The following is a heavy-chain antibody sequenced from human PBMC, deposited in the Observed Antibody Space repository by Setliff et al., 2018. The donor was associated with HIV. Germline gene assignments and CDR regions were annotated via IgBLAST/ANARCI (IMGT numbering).Heavy chain of an antibody. Sequence: KTSETLSLTCAVSGYPISSGHYWGWIRQSPEKGLEWIGTVHHTGTTFYNPSLSSRLTISVDTPNNQFSLRLTSVTAADTATYYCAKERSNNDGTYDFWGRGTVVTVSS. CDR1: GYPISSGHY. CDR3: AKERSNNDGTYDF. CDR2: VHHTGTT. D-gene: IGHD1-1*01. V-gene: IGHV4-38-2*02. J-gene: IGHJ3*01.